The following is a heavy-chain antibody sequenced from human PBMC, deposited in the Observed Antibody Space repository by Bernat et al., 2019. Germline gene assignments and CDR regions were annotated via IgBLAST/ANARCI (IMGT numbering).Heavy chain of an antibody. CDR1: GGTFSSYA. CDR2: IIPIFDTA. V-gene: IGHV1-69*06. CDR3: ARDLRSSSWDDYLNYYYYGMDV. D-gene: IGHD6-13*01. Sequence: VQLVQSGAEVQKPGSSVKVSCKASGGTFSSYAISWVRQSPGQGLEWMGGIIPIFDTANYAQKFQGRVTITADKSTSTAYMELSSLRSDDTAVYYCARDLRSSSWDDYLNYYYYGMDVWGQGTTVTVSS. J-gene: IGHJ6*02.